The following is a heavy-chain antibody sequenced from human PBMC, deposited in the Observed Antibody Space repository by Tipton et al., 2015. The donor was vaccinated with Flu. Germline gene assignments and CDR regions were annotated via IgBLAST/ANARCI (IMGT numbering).Heavy chain of an antibody. CDR3: SRGLATFGPSTPFDH. CDR2: IYYNGNT. Sequence: TLSLTCTVSGGSIRSDYWSWIRQPPGKALEWIGYIYYNGNTFYNPSFRSRVSMSIDRSKTEFSLKLKSVTAADTAVYFCSRGLATFGPSTPFDHWGQGALVTVSS. CDR1: GGSIRSDY. D-gene: IGHD3-16*01. V-gene: IGHV4-30-2*01. J-gene: IGHJ4*02.